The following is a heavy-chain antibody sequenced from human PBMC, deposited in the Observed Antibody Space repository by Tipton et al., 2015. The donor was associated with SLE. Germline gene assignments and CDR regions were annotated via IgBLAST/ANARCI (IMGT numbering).Heavy chain of an antibody. V-gene: IGHV4-59*02. D-gene: IGHD6-19*01. CDR3: ARRSTGLSIAVAGTIDY. CDR1: GASVSSFC. Sequence: TLSLTCTVSGASVSSFCWNWIRQSPGKGLEWIGSIYYSGSTYYNPSLKSRVTISVDTSKNQFSLKLSSVTAADTAVYYCARRSTGLSIAVAGTIDYWGQGTLVTVSS. J-gene: IGHJ4*02. CDR2: IYYSGST.